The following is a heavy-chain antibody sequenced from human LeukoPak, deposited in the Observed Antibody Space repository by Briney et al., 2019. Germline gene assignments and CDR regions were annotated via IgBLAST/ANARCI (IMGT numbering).Heavy chain of an antibody. CDR1: GGSISSSSYY. CDR3: ARGVYCSGGSCYSVSPPLTPRVNTLDTNYYYYGMDV. D-gene: IGHD2-15*01. J-gene: IGHJ6*02. CDR2: IYYSGST. V-gene: IGHV4-39*07. Sequence: PSETLSLTCTVSGGSISSSSYYWGWIRQPPGTGLEWLGSIYYSGSTNYNPSLKSRVTISVDTSKNQFSLKLSSVTAADTAVYYCARGVYCSGGSCYSVSPPLTPRVNTLDTNYYYYGMDVWGQGTTVTVSS.